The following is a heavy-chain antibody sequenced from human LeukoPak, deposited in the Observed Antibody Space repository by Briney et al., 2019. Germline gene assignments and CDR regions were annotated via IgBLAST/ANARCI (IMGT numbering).Heavy chain of an antibody. CDR1: GGSFSGYY. J-gene: IGHJ4*02. V-gene: IGHV4-34*01. CDR3: ARQISQGAAAGTFDY. Sequence: PSETLSLTCAVYGGSFSGYYWSWIRQPPGKGLEWIGEINHSGSTNYNPSLKSRVTISVDTSKNQFSLKLSSVTAADTAVYYCARQISQGAAAGTFDYWGQGTLVTVSS. D-gene: IGHD6-13*01. CDR2: INHSGST.